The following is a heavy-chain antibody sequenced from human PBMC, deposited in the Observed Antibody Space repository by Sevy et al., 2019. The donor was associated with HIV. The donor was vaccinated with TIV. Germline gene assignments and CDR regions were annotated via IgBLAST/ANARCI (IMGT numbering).Heavy chain of an antibody. J-gene: IGHJ6*02. V-gene: IGHV3-33*01. CDR2: IRYDGSNK. CDR1: GFTLSSYG. D-gene: IGHD3-3*01. Sequence: GGSLRLSCAASGFTLSSYGMHWVRQAPGKGLEWVAVIRYDGSNKYYADSVKGRLTTSRDNSKNTLYLQMNSLRAEDTAVYYCARDRLGITISAEWGGGMDVWGQGTTVTVSS. CDR3: ARDRLGITISAEWGGGMDV.